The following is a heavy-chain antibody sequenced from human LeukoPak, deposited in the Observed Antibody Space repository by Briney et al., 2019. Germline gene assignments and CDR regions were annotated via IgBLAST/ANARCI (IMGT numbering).Heavy chain of an antibody. Sequence: GALRLSCAASGFNFRSYSLNWARPAPGKGLEWVSSLSNSSRYIYYADSVKGRFTISRDNAKNSLYLQMNSLRAEDTAVYYCAKDTAMGYYYGMDVWGQGTTVTVSS. CDR1: GFNFRSYS. D-gene: IGHD5-18*01. V-gene: IGHV3-21*01. J-gene: IGHJ6*02. CDR2: LSNSSRYI. CDR3: AKDTAMGYYYGMDV.